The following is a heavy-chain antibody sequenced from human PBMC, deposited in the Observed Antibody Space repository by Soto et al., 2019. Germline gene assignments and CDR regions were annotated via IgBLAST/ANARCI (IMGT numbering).Heavy chain of an antibody. J-gene: IGHJ6*03. V-gene: IGHV3-33*01. CDR1: GFTFISYG. D-gene: IGHD2-2*01. CDR3: ARAHQNYYYYMDV. Sequence: TGGSLRLSCAAAGFTFISYGMHWVRQAPGKGLEWVAVIWYDGSDKYYADSVKGRFTISRDNSKNTLYLQMNSLRAEDTAVYYCARAHQNYYYYMDVWGKGSTVTVSS. CDR2: IWYDGSDK.